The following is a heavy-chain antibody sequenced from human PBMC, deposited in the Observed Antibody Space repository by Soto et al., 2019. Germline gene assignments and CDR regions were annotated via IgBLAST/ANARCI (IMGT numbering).Heavy chain of an antibody. D-gene: IGHD3-22*01. Sequence: QVQLVQSGAEVKKPGASVKVSCKASGYTFTSYGISWVRQAPGQGLEWVGWISAYNGNTNYAQKLQGRVTMTTDTSTSTAYMELRSLRSDDTAVYYCATAHDYYDSSGYLDADYWGQGTLVTVSS. J-gene: IGHJ4*02. CDR1: GYTFTSYG. CDR2: ISAYNGNT. V-gene: IGHV1-18*01. CDR3: ATAHDYYDSSGYLDADY.